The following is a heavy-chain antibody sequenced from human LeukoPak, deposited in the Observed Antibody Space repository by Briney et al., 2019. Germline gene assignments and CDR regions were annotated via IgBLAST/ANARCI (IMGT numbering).Heavy chain of an antibody. J-gene: IGHJ4*02. V-gene: IGHV1-24*01. D-gene: IGHD2-2*01. Sequence: ASVKVSCKVSGYTHTELSMHWVRQAPGKGLEWMGGFDPEDGETIYAQKFQGRVTMTEDTSTDTAYMELSSLRSEDTAVYYCATGYCSSTSCYNFDYWGQGTLVTVSS. CDR3: ATGYCSSTSCYNFDY. CDR1: GYTHTELS. CDR2: FDPEDGET.